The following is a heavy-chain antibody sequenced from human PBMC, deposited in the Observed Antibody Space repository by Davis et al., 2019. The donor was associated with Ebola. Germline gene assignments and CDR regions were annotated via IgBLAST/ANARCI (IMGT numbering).Heavy chain of an antibody. J-gene: IGHJ6*02. Sequence: GGSLRLSCAASGFTFDDYAMHWVRQAPGKGLEWVSGINWNSGSIGYADSVKGRFTISRDNAKNTLYLQMNSLRAEDTAVYYCAKDEGAIVVVVAATLPFGMDVWGQGTTVTVSS. CDR2: INWNSGSI. CDR1: GFTFDDYA. CDR3: AKDEGAIVVVVAATLPFGMDV. D-gene: IGHD2-15*01. V-gene: IGHV3-9*01.